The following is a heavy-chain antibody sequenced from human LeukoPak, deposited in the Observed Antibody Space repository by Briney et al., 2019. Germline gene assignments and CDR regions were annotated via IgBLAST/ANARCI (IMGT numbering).Heavy chain of an antibody. CDR2: IYPDDSDT. Sequence: GESLKISCKHSEYSFLTYCAGWVRHMPGKGLVWMGTIYPDDSDTRYSPSLQDQVTISADKAIGTAYLQWSSLKASDTAMYYCARSQGQRNLEITMIYWGQGTLVTVSS. CDR1: EYSFLTYC. J-gene: IGHJ4*02. V-gene: IGHV5-51*01. CDR3: ARSQGQRNLEITMIY. D-gene: IGHD3-22*01.